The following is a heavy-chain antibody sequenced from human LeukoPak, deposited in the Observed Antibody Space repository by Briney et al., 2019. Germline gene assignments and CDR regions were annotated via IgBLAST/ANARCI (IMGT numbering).Heavy chain of an antibody. V-gene: IGHV1-8*01. CDR2: MSPISGNT. J-gene: IGHJ4*02. CDR3: AREFGDILVVPYY. CDR1: GYTFTSYD. Sequence: ASVKVSCKASGYTFTSYDINWVRQATGQGLEWMGWMSPISGNTGYAQKFQGRVTMTRNTAITTAYMELSGLRSEDTAVYYCAREFGDILVVPYYWGQGTLVTVSS. D-gene: IGHD2-2*01.